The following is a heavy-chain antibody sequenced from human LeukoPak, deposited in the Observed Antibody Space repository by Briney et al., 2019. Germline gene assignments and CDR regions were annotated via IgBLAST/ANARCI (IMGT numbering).Heavy chain of an antibody. Sequence: PGGSLRLSCAASGFTFSTHWMSWVRQAPGKGLEWVAKIKEDGSEKYYVDSVKGRFTISRDNAKNSLSLQMHSLRDEDTAVYYCARDGDDCSSTSCYPDYWGQGTPVTVSS. CDR2: IKEDGSEK. V-gene: IGHV3-7*01. CDR1: GFTFSTHW. CDR3: ARDGDDCSSTSCYPDY. D-gene: IGHD2-2*01. J-gene: IGHJ4*02.